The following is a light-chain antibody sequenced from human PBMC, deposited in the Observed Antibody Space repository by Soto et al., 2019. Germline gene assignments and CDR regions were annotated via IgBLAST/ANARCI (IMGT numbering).Light chain of an antibody. CDR2: ATS. CDR1: QDLSSY. J-gene: IGKJ1*01. CDR3: QQRYSTQWT. Sequence: DIPMTQSPSSLSASVGDRVSITCRASQDLSSYLNWYQQKPGQAPELLIYATSNLHSGVPPRFSASGSGTGFTLTISSLHPEDFATYDFQQRYSTQWTSGQGTKVDIK. V-gene: IGKV1-39*01.